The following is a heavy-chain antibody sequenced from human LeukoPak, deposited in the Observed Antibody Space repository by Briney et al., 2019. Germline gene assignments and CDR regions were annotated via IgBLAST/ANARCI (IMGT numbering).Heavy chain of an antibody. CDR3: ARGEITMVRGVPSLGY. J-gene: IGHJ4*02. CDR2: IYDSGST. V-gene: IGHV4-59*01. Sequence: PSETLSLTCTVSGGSISSYYWSWLRQPPGKGLEWIGDIYDSGSTNYNPSLKSRVTISVDTSKNQFSLKLRSVTAADTAVYYCARGEITMVRGVPSLGYWGQGTLVTVSS. D-gene: IGHD3-10*01. CDR1: GGSISSYY.